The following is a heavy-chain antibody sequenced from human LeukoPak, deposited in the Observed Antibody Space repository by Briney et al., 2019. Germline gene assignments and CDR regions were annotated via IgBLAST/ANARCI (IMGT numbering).Heavy chain of an antibody. V-gene: IGHV4-59*01. CDR2: IYDYGTT. CDR3: ARGIRYGNDF. CDR1: GGSIMNYY. D-gene: IGHD6-13*01. J-gene: IGHJ4*02. Sequence: SETLSLTCNVSGGSIMNYYWTWVRQPPGKGLEWIGYIYDYGTTNYNPSLKSRVTISVDTSKNQLSLSLTSVTAEDTAVYYCARGIRYGNDFWGQGTLVTVSS.